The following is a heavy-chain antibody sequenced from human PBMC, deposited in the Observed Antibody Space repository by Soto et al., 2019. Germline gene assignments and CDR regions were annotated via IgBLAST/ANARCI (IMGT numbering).Heavy chain of an antibody. V-gene: IGHV1-18*01. CDR2: ISAYNGNK. D-gene: IGHD6-13*01. Sequence: QVQLVQSGAEVKKPGASVKVSCKASGYTFTSYGITWVRQAPGQGLEWMGWISAYNGNKKNAQKLQGRVTMATDTSASTAYMELRRLRSDDTAVYYCARDLGQQLVDYWGQGTLVTVSS. J-gene: IGHJ4*02. CDR1: GYTFTSYG. CDR3: ARDLGQQLVDY.